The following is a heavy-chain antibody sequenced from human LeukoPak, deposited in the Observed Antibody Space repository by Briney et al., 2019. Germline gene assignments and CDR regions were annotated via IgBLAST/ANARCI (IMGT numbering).Heavy chain of an antibody. Sequence: ASVKVSCKASGYTFTGYYMHWVRQAPGQGLEWMGIINPSGGSTSYAQKFQGRVTMTRDMSTSTVYMELSSLRSEDTAVYYCARDHDSSGYYGGTPLNWGQGTLVTVSS. D-gene: IGHD3-22*01. CDR1: GYTFTGYY. V-gene: IGHV1-46*01. J-gene: IGHJ4*02. CDR3: ARDHDSSGYYGGTPLN. CDR2: INPSGGST.